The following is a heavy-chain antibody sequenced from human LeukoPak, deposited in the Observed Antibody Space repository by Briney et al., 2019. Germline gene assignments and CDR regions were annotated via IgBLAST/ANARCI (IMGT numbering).Heavy chain of an antibody. D-gene: IGHD6-19*01. CDR1: GGSISSYY. CDR3: ARHRGIAVAGYIIDY. V-gene: IGHV4-59*08. J-gene: IGHJ4*02. CDR2: IYCSGST. Sequence: KPSETLSLTCTVSGGSISSYYWSWIRQPPGKGLEWIGYIYCSGSTNYNPSLKSRVTISVDTSKNQFSLKLSSVTAADTAVYYCARHRGIAVAGYIIDYWGQGTLVTVSS.